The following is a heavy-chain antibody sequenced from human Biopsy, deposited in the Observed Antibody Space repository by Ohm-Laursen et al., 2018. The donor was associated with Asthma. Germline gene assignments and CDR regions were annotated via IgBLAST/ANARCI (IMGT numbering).Heavy chain of an antibody. Sequence: GSLRLSCAASGFGLRDYTMNWVRQAPGKGLEWVASISSLSRYIYHATLLRGRFTISRDNAKRSLYLQMDSLRGDDTAVYYCSRDFTIGSGSPFHFWGRGTLVTVSS. CDR1: GFGLRDYT. CDR3: SRDFTIGSGSPFHF. J-gene: IGHJ4*02. D-gene: IGHD3-10*01. CDR2: ISSLSRYI. V-gene: IGHV3-21*01.